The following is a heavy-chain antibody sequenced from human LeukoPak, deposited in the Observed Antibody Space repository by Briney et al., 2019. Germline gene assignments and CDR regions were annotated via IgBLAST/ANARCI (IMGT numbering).Heavy chain of an antibody. CDR2: IIPILGIA. J-gene: IGHJ3*02. CDR1: GGTFSSYA. CDR3: ARDLYSGHEGNAFDI. V-gene: IGHV1-69*04. Sequence: TVKVSCKASGGTFSSYAITWVRQAPGQGLEWMGRIIPILGIANYAQKFQGRVTIIADKSTSTAYMELSSLRSEDTAVYYCARDLYSGHEGNAFDIWGQGTMVTVSS. D-gene: IGHD5-12*01.